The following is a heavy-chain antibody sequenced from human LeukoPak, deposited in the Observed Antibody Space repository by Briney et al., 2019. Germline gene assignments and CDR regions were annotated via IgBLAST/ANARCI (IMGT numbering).Heavy chain of an antibody. CDR1: GGSISSRSYY. Sequence: PSETLSLTCTVSGGSISSRSYYWGWIRQPPGKGLEWIGSIYYSGSTYYNASLKSRVTTSVDTSKNQFSLKLTSVTAADTAVYYCAIQRLDDTDVWGQGITVTVSS. CDR2: IYYSGST. J-gene: IGHJ6*02. V-gene: IGHV4-39*01. CDR3: AIQRLDDTDV. D-gene: IGHD6-19*01.